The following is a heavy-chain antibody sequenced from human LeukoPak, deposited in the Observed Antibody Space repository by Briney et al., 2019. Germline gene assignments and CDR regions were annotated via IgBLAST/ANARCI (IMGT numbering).Heavy chain of an antibody. D-gene: IGHD1-1*01. CDR1: GGSFSGYY. Sequence: PSETLSLTCAVYGGSFSGYYWSWIRQPPGKGLEWIGEINHSGSTNYNPSLKSRVTISVDTSKNQFSLKLSSVTAADTAVYYCARGRRGTTGTTSGPAHNWFDPWGQGTLVTVSS. CDR2: INHSGST. CDR3: ARGRRGTTGTTSGPAHNWFDP. J-gene: IGHJ5*02. V-gene: IGHV4-34*01.